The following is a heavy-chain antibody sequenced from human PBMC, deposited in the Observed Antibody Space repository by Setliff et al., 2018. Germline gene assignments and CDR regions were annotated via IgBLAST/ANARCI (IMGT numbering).Heavy chain of an antibody. CDR2: ISVYNGKT. CDR1: GYTFTSYG. Sequence: GASVKVSCKASGYTFTSYGFSWVRQAPGQGLEWMGWISVYNGKTKYAQKFQGRVTMTRNTSISTAYMELSSLRSEDTAVYYCARDLPRGGYYYYGMDVWGQGTTVTVSS. J-gene: IGHJ6*02. V-gene: IGHV1-18*01. D-gene: IGHD3-10*01. CDR3: ARDLPRGGYYYYGMDV.